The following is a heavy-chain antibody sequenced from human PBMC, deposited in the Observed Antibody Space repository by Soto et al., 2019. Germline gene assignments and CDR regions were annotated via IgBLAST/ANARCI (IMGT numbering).Heavy chain of an antibody. D-gene: IGHD2-2*01. Sequence: EGSLRLPCAASAFTFSTYEFNWVRKAPGRGLEWISYISVSGNIIKYAESVKGRFTISRDNAENSLHLHMSNLRVDDTALYFWVRDTRRASAAASLDYWGQGTQVTVSS. CDR1: AFTFSTYE. CDR3: VRDTRRASAAASLDY. V-gene: IGHV3-48*03. J-gene: IGHJ4*02. CDR2: ISVSGNII.